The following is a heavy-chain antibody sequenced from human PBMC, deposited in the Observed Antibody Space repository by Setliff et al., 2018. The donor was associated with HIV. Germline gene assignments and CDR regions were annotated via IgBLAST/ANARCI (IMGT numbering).Heavy chain of an antibody. CDR3: ASGYYDSSGYYWYFDL. CDR2: IYTSGST. CDR1: GGSISSYY. Sequence: ETLSLTCTVSGGSISSYYWSWIRQPPGKGLEWIGYIYTSGSTNYNPSLKSRVTISVDTSKNQFSLKLSSVTAADTAVYYCASGYYDSSGYYWYFDLWGRGTLVTVSS. J-gene: IGHJ2*01. D-gene: IGHD3-22*01. V-gene: IGHV4-4*09.